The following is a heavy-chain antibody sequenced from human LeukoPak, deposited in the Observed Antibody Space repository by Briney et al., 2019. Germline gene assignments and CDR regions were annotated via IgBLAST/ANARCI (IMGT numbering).Heavy chain of an antibody. D-gene: IGHD2-2*01. J-gene: IGHJ4*02. CDR1: GGSISSYY. CDR3: ARHNNCSSTSCFDY. V-gene: IGHV4-59*08. Sequence: SETLSLTCTVSGGSISSYYWSWIRQPPGKGLEWIGYIYYSGSTNYNPSLKSRVTISVDTSKNQFSLKLSSVTAADTAVYYCARHNNCSSTSCFDYWGQGTLVTVSS. CDR2: IYYSGST.